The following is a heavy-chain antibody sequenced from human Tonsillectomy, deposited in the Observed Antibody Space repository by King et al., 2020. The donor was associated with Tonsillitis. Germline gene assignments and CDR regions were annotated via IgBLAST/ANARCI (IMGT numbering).Heavy chain of an antibody. J-gene: IGHJ3*02. CDR1: GFTFSSYG. D-gene: IGHD3-10*01. CDR2: IRYDGSKK. Sequence: QLVQSGGGLVQPGGSLRLSYAASGFTFSSYGMHWVRQAPGKGLEWVSFIRYDGSKKYYADSVKGRFTISRDNSKNTLYLQMNSLKTEDTAVYYCAKDRNGFGDFNAFNIWGQGTMVTVSS. V-gene: IGHV3-30*02. CDR3: AKDRNGFGDFNAFNI.